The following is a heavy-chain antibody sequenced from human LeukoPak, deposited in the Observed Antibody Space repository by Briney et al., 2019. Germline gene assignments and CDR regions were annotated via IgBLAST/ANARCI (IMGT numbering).Heavy chain of an antibody. CDR3: ARFRRTVTRGDFDY. J-gene: IGHJ4*02. V-gene: IGHV5-51*01. CDR2: IYPGDSYT. CDR1: GYIFTSYW. Sequence: GESLKISCKGSGYIFTSYWIGWVRQMPGKGLKWMWIIYPGDSYTRYRPSFEVQFTISADQSINTAYLQWSSLRASDSAMYFCARFRRTVTRGDFDYWGQGSLVTVSS. D-gene: IGHD4-17*01.